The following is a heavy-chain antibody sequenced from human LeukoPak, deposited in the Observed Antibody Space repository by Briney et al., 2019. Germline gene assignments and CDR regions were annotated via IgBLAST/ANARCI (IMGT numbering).Heavy chain of an antibody. CDR1: GFTFNTYE. D-gene: IGHD6-6*01. Sequence: PGGSLRLSCAASGFTFNTYEMNWVRHAPGKGLVWVSHINSDGSTTRYADSVKGRFTISRDNAKNTLYLQMNSLRVEDTAVYYCARGSSSSFNYYGMDVWGQGTTVTVSS. J-gene: IGHJ6*02. CDR3: ARGSSSSFNYYGMDV. V-gene: IGHV3-74*01. CDR2: INSDGSTT.